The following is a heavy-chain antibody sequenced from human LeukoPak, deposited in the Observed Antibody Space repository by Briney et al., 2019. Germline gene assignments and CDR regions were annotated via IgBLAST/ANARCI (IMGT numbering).Heavy chain of an antibody. D-gene: IGHD3-10*01. CDR3: ASHYFDDTFDI. J-gene: IGHJ3*02. Sequence: SETLSLTCTVSGGSISSYYWSWIRQPPGKGLEWIGYIYHSGNTNYNPSLESRVTISVDTSKNQFSLKLSSVTAADTAVYYCASHYFDDTFDIWGRGTVVTVSS. V-gene: IGHV4-59*08. CDR1: GGSISSYY. CDR2: IYHSGNT.